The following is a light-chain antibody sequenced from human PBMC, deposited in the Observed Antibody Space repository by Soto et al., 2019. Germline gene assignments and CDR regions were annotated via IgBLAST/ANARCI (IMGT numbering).Light chain of an antibody. J-gene: IGLJ2*01. CDR3: GSYTTNNTVI. V-gene: IGLV2-14*01. CDR2: EVN. Sequence: QSVLTQPASVSGSPGQSITISCTGTSSDVGGYNSVSWYQQHPGKAPKLMIFEVNNRPSGVSNRFSGSKSGNTASLTISGLQAEDEADYYCGSYTTNNTVIFGGGTQLTVL. CDR1: SSDVGGYNS.